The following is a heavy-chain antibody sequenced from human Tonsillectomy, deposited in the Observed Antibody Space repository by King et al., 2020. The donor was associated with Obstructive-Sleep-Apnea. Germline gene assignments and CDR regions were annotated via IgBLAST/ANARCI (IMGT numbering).Heavy chain of an antibody. CDR1: RFTLSSYW. Sequence: VQLVESGGGLVQTGGSLRLSCTASRFTLSSYWMSCVRQAPGEGLEWVANIKQDGSETYYVDSVKGRFTLSIENATNSLFLQMNSLRVEDTAVYYCARVPQYYFDYWGQGTLGTVP. J-gene: IGHJ4*02. CDR3: ARVPQYYFDY. V-gene: IGHV3-7*01. CDR2: IKQDGSET.